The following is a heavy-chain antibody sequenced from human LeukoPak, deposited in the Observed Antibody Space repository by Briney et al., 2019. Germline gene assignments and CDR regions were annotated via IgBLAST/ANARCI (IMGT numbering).Heavy chain of an antibody. CDR3: ARKVYYFDVFDY. CDR1: GGSISSYY. Sequence: SETLSLTCTVSGGSISSYYGRWIRQPPGKALEGIGYIFHSGTANYHPSLKSRVTISIDTYEDQFSLKLRSVTATDKAVYYCARKVYYFDVFDYWGQGTLVTVSS. D-gene: IGHD3-9*01. CDR2: IFHSGTA. J-gene: IGHJ4*02. V-gene: IGHV4-59*01.